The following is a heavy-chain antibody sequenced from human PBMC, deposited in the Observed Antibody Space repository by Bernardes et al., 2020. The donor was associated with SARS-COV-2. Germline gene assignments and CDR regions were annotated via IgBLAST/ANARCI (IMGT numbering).Heavy chain of an antibody. CDR3: ARVAESHYGFDM. V-gene: IGHV5-10-1*01. CDR1: GYTFSSYW. CDR2: IDPSDSYT. J-gene: IGHJ3*02. Sequence: GESLKISCKGSGYTFSSYWINWVRQTPGKGLEWMGRIDPSDSYTSYNPSFEGHVTISVDNSIDTAYVGWSALKASDTAMYYCARVAESHYGFDMWGQGT. D-gene: IGHD3-16*01.